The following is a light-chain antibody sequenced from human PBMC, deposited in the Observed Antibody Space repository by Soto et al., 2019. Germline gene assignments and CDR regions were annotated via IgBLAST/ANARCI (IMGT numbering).Light chain of an antibody. V-gene: IGKV1-27*01. CDR3: QKYNSAPPWT. Sequence: DIQMTQSPSSLSASVGDRVTITCRASQGISNYLAWYQQKHGKVPKLLIYAASTLQSGVPSRFSGSGSGTDFTLTISSLQPEDVATYYCQKYNSAPPWTFGQGTKVEIK. CDR1: QGISNY. J-gene: IGKJ1*01. CDR2: AAS.